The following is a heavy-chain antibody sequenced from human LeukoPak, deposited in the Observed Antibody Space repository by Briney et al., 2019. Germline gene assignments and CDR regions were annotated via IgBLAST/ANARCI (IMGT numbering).Heavy chain of an antibody. V-gene: IGHV3-48*04. CDR1: GFIFSSYW. CDR2: ISSSSSTL. CDR3: ARNNPRRDGYNLDY. D-gene: IGHD5-24*01. J-gene: IGHJ4*02. Sequence: GGSLRLSCAASGFIFSSYWMTWVRQAPGKGLEWVSYISSSSSTLYYADSVKGRFTISRDNAKNSLYLQMNSLRAEDTAVYYCARNNPRRDGYNLDYWGQGTLVTVSS.